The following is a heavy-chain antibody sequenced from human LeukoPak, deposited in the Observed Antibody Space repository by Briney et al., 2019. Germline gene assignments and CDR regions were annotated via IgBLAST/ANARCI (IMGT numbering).Heavy chain of an antibody. V-gene: IGHV3-33*01. CDR3: ARDYDSSWYPVYYGMDV. J-gene: IGHJ6*04. Sequence: GGXLRLSCAASGFTFSSYGMHWVRQAPGKGLEWVAVIRYDGSNKYYADSVKGRFTISRDNSKTTLYLQMNSLRAEDTAVYYCARDYDSSWYPVYYGMDVWGKGTTVTVSS. CDR2: IRYDGSNK. D-gene: IGHD6-13*01. CDR1: GFTFSSYG.